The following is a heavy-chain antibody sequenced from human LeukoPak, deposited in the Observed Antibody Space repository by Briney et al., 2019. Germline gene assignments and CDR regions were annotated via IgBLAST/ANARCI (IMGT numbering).Heavy chain of an antibody. J-gene: IGHJ4*02. V-gene: IGHV3-13*04. Sequence: GGSLRLSCAASGFTFSTCDMHWVRHATGKGLEWVSAIGTAGDTYYTGSVKGRFTISRENAKISLYLQMNNLRAGDTAVYYCARDPPFIIGTTFFDYWGQGTLVTVSS. CDR2: IGTAGDT. CDR3: ARDPPFIIGTTFFDY. CDR1: GFTFSTCD. D-gene: IGHD1-20*01.